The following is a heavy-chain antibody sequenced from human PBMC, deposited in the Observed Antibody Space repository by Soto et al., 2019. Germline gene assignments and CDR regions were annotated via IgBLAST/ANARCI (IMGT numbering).Heavy chain of an antibody. V-gene: IGHV4-30-4*01. Sequence: SETLSLTCTVSGGSISSGDYYWSWIRHPPGKGLEWIGYIYYSGSTYYNPSLKSRVTISVYTSKNQFSLKLSSVTAADTAVYYCARGTVPAAMGAEAFFDYWGQGTLVTFSS. J-gene: IGHJ4*02. CDR2: IYYSGST. CDR3: ARGTVPAAMGAEAFFDY. CDR1: GGSISSGDYY. D-gene: IGHD2-2*01.